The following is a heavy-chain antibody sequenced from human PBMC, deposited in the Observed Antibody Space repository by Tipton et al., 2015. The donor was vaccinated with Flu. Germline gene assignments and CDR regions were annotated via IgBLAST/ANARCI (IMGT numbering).Heavy chain of an antibody. J-gene: IGHJ6*02. Sequence: SLRLSCAASGFTFSGSPMHWVRQAPGKGLEWLGRMKSKASSYATRYAASVKGRLTISEDDSKNTAYLQMDSLKTEDTAVYYCSRGVSDGDNGMDDWGQGTTVTVSS. D-gene: IGHD4-17*01. CDR1: GFTFSGSP. CDR3: SRGVSDGDNGMDD. V-gene: IGHV3-73*01. CDR2: MKSKASSYAT.